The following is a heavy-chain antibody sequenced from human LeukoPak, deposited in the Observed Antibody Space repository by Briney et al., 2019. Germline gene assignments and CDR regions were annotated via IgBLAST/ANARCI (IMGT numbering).Heavy chain of an antibody. CDR2: ISWNSGSI. CDR3: AKDSSGYDSGAFDI. CDR1: GFTFDDYA. J-gene: IGHJ3*02. D-gene: IGHD5-12*01. Sequence: PGGPLRLSCAASGFTFDDYAMHWVRQAPGKGLEWVSGISWNSGSIGYADSVKGRFTISRDNAKNSLYLQMNSLRAEDMALYYCAKDSSGYDSGAFDIWGQGTMVTVSS. V-gene: IGHV3-9*03.